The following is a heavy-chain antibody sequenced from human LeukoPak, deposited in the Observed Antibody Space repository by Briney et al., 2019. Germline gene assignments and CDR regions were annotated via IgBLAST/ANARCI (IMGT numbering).Heavy chain of an antibody. CDR3: ARAGDLRYYYYYYMDV. CDR1: GFTFSSYS. D-gene: IGHD7-27*01. CDR2: ISSSSSYI. V-gene: IGHV3-21*01. Sequence: GGSLRLSCAASGFTFSSYSMNWVRQAPGKGLEWVSSISSSSSYIYYADSVKGRFTISRDNAKNSLYLQMNSLRAEDTAVYYCARAGDLRYYYYYYMDVWGKGTTVTVSS. J-gene: IGHJ6*03.